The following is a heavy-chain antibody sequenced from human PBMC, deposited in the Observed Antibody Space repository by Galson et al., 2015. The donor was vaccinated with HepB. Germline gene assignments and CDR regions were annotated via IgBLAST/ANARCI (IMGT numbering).Heavy chain of an antibody. J-gene: IGHJ4*02. CDR2: IWYDGSNK. CDR3: ARDAAVYYDFRSGYSLDY. Sequence: SLRLSCAASGFTFSSYSMNWVRQAPGKGLEWVAVIWYDGSNKYYADSVKGRFTISRDNSKNTLYLQMNSLRAEDTAVYYCARDAAVYYDFRSGYSLDYWGQGTLVTVSS. CDR1: GFTFSSYS. V-gene: IGHV3-33*08. D-gene: IGHD3-3*01.